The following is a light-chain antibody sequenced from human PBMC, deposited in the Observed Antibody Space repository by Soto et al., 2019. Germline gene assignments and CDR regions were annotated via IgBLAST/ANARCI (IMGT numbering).Light chain of an antibody. J-gene: IGKJ1*01. Sequence: DILMTQSPSTLSASVGARVIITCRASQSISSWLAWYQQKQGKAPNLLIYDASSLESGVPSRFSGSGSGTELTITISSLQPDDFETYYCQQYYSYGWTFGQGTKVDIK. V-gene: IGKV1-5*01. CDR3: QQYYSYGWT. CDR1: QSISSW. CDR2: DAS.